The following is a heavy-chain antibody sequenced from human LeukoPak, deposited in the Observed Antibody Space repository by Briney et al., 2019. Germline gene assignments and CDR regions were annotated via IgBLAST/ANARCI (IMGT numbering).Heavy chain of an antibody. CDR2: ISGSGGST. D-gene: IGHD2-2*01. J-gene: IGHJ4*02. CDR3: AKPLRYCSSTSCPPWGYFDY. CDR1: GFTLSSYA. V-gene: IGHV3-23*01. Sequence: GGALRLSCAASGFTLSSYAMSWGRQAPGEGRGWVSAISGSGGSTYYADSVKGPFTISRENSKNTLYLQMNSLRAEDTAVYYCAKPLRYCSSTSCPPWGYFDYWGQGTLVTVPS.